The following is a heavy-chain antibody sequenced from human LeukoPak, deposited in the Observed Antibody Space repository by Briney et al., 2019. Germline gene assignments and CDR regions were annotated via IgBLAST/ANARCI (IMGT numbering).Heavy chain of an antibody. CDR2: IIPIFDTA. CDR1: GGTFSNYA. CDR3: ARDLVGSHTSYSSGAWDY. Sequence: GASVRVSCKASGGTFSNYAISWVRQAPGQGLEWMGGIIPIFDTADYAQKFQGRLTITADESTSTAYMELSSLRAEDTAVYYCARDLVGSHTSYSSGAWDYWGQGTLVTVSS. D-gene: IGHD3-9*01. J-gene: IGHJ4*02. V-gene: IGHV1-69*13.